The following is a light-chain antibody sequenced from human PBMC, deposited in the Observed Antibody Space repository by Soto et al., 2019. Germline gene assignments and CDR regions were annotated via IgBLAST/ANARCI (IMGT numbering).Light chain of an antibody. CDR2: AAS. CDR1: QSVRSNF. V-gene: IGKV3-20*01. Sequence: EIVLTQSPGTLSLSPGERATLSCRAIQSVRSNFLAWYQQKPGQAPRLLIYAASTRATGIPARFSGSGSGTEFTLTISSLQPDDFATYYCQQYNSYPSITFGQGTRLEIK. CDR3: QQYNSYPSIT. J-gene: IGKJ5*01.